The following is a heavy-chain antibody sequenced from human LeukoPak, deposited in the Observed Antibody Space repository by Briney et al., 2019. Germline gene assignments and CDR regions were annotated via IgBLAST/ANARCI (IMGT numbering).Heavy chain of an antibody. D-gene: IGHD6-19*01. CDR3: ARVIAVAQAFDI. Sequence: WASVKVSCTASGGTFSSYAISWVRQAPGQGLERMGGIIPIFGTANYAQTFQGRVTITADKSTSTAYMELSSLRSEDTAVYYCARVIAVAQAFDIWGQGTMVTVSS. CDR1: GGTFSSYA. V-gene: IGHV1-69*06. J-gene: IGHJ3*02. CDR2: IIPIFGTA.